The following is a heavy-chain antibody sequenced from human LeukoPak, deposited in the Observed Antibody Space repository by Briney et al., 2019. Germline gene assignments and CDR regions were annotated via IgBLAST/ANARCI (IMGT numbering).Heavy chain of an antibody. CDR2: IYTSGST. CDR3: ARDYGALDY. J-gene: IGHJ4*02. Sequence: PSQTLSLTCTVSGGSISSGSYYWSWIRQPAGKGLEWIGRIYTSGSTNYNPSLKSRVTISVDTSKNQFSLRLSSVTAADTAVYYCARDYGALDYWGQGTLVTVSS. D-gene: IGHD4-17*01. V-gene: IGHV4-61*02. CDR1: GGSISSGSYY.